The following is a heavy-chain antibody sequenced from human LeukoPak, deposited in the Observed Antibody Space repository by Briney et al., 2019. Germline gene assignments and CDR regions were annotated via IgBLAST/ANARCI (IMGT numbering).Heavy chain of an antibody. V-gene: IGHV1-2*02. CDR1: GYTFTGYY. CDR2: INPNSGGT. D-gene: IGHD4-17*01. J-gene: IGHJ6*03. CDR3: ASTTTHAYYYYYYMDV. Sequence: ASVKVSCKASGYTFTGYYMHWVRQAPGQGLEWMGWINPNSGGTNYAQKFQGRVTMTRDTSISTAYMELSRLRSDDTAVYYCASTTTHAYYYYYYMDVWGKGTTVTVSS.